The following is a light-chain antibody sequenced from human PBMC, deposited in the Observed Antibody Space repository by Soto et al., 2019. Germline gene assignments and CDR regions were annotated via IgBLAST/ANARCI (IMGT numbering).Light chain of an antibody. CDR3: SSYAGINNYV. V-gene: IGLV2-8*01. CDR2: EVS. J-gene: IGLJ1*01. CDR1: SSDVGGYNY. Sequence: QSALTQPPSASGSPGQSVTISCTGTSSDVGGYNYVSWYQQHPGKAPKLMIYEVSKRPSGVPDRFSGSKSGNTASLTVSGLQAEDEADYYGSSYAGINNYVFGTGTKLTVL.